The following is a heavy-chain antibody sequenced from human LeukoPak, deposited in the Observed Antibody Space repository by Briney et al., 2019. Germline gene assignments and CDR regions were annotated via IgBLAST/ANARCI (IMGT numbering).Heavy chain of an antibody. CDR2: INHSGST. Sequence: SETLSLTCAVYGGSFSGYYWSWIRQPPGKGLEWIGEINHSGSTNYNPSLKSRVTISVDTSKNQFSLKLSSVTAADTAVYYCARGPPRGSGWYGGLWYWGQGTLVTVSS. CDR3: ARGPPRGSGWYGGLWY. V-gene: IGHV4-34*01. J-gene: IGHJ4*02. CDR1: GGSFSGYY. D-gene: IGHD6-19*01.